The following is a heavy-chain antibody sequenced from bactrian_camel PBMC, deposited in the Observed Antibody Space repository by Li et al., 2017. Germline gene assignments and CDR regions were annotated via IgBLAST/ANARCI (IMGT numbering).Heavy chain of an antibody. CDR1: GSIYGGAC. V-gene: IGHV3S53*01. J-gene: IGHJ4*01. CDR2: IDSAGTT. D-gene: IGHD2*01. Sequence: HVQLVESGGGSVQAGGSLRLSCGASGSIYGGACVGWLRQAPGKEREGVATIDSAGTTSYAKSVKGRFTISKGNAKNTLYLQMNNLRPEDTAKYFCATHNSNPDWAGRLTPRAYKYWGQGTQVTVS. CDR3: ATHNSNPDWAGRLTPRAYKY.